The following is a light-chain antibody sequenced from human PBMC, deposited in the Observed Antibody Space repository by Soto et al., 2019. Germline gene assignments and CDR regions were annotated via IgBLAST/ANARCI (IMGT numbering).Light chain of an antibody. J-gene: IGKJ1*01. CDR1: QSVCSRC. Sequence: EIVLTQSPGTLSLSPGERVTLSCRASQSVCSRCLAWYQQKPGQSPRLLIYGASSRATGIPDRFSGSGSGTDFTLTISRLEPEHFAVYYCQHYGTTPWTFGQGTKVGIK. CDR2: GAS. CDR3: QHYGTTPWT. V-gene: IGKV3-20*01.